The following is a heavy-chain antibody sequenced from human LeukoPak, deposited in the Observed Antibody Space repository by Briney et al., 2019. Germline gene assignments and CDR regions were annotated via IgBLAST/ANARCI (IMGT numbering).Heavy chain of an antibody. J-gene: IGHJ4*02. D-gene: IGHD6-19*01. Sequence: GGSLRLSCAASGFTFSSYGMHWVRQAPGKGLKWVAVIWYDGSNKYYADSVKGRLTISRDNSKNTLYLQMNSLRAEDTAVYYCAKMLIAVAIFDYWGQGTLVTVSS. V-gene: IGHV3-33*06. CDR2: IWYDGSNK. CDR1: GFTFSSYG. CDR3: AKMLIAVAIFDY.